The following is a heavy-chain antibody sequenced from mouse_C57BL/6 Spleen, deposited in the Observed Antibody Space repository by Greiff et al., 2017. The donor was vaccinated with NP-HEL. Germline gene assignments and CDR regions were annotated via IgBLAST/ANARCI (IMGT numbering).Heavy chain of an antibody. CDR1: GFSLTSYG. Sequence: QVQLKESGPGLVQPSQSLSITCTVSGFSLTSYGVHWVRQSPGKGLEWLGVIWSGGSTDYNAAFISRLSISKDNSKSQVFFKMNSLQADDTAIYYCARNWGYDYDPLAYWGQGTLVTVSA. CDR3: ARNWGYDYDPLAY. CDR2: IWSGGST. V-gene: IGHV2-2*01. D-gene: IGHD2-4*01. J-gene: IGHJ3*01.